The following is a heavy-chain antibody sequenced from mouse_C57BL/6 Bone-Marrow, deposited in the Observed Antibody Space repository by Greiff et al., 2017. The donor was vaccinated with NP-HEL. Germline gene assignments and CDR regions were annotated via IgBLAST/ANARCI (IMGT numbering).Heavy chain of an antibody. CDR2: IDPSDSYT. D-gene: IGHD1-1*01. J-gene: IGHJ3*01. CDR1: GYTFTSYW. CDR3: AREDYYGGAY. V-gene: IGHV1-69*01. Sequence: VQLQQPGAELVMPGASVKLSCKASGYTFTSYWMHWVKQRPGQGLEWIGEIDPSDSYTNYNQKFKGKSTLTVDKSSSTAYMQLSSLTSEDSAVYYCAREDYYGGAYWGQGTLVTVSA.